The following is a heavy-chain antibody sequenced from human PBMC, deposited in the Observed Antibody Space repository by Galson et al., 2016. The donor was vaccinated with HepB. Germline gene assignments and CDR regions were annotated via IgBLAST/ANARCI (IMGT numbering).Heavy chain of an antibody. CDR2: INPYNGNT. J-gene: IGHJ4*02. V-gene: IGHV1-18*04. CDR1: GYTFASYG. CDR3: ARVYCSGGSCYFYGEDFMGYFDY. Sequence: SVKVSCKASGYTFASYGISWVRQAPGQGLEWMGWINPYNGNTNFTQNLQGRVTVTRDTSTSTAYMELRSLRSYDTAVYYCARVYCSGGSCYFYGEDFMGYFDYWGQGTLVTVSS. D-gene: IGHD2-15*01.